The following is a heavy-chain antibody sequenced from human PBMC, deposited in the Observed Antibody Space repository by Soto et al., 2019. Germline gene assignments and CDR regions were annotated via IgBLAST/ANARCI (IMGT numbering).Heavy chain of an antibody. V-gene: IGHV3-15*07. CDR3: TTDPVTMIVVVPSSG. J-gene: IGHJ4*02. CDR2: IKSKTDGGTT. Sequence: GGSLRLSCAASGFTFNNHCMNWVRQAPGKGLEWVGRIKSKTDGGTTDYAAPVKGRFTISRDDSKNTLYLQMNSLKTEDTAVYYCTTDPVTMIVVVPSSGWGQGTLVTVSS. D-gene: IGHD3-22*01. CDR1: GFTFNNHC.